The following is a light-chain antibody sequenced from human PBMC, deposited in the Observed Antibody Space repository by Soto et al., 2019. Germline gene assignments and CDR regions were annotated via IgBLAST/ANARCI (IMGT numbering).Light chain of an antibody. CDR2: AAS. V-gene: IGKV1-9*01. CDR1: QGINSN. Sequence: DIQLTQSPSFLSASVGDRVTITCRASQGINSNLAWYQQKPGKAPNLLIYAASTLQSGVPSRFSGSGSGTEFTLTISSLQPEDFATYYCQQLNSYPLTFGGGTKVEIK. J-gene: IGKJ4*01. CDR3: QQLNSYPLT.